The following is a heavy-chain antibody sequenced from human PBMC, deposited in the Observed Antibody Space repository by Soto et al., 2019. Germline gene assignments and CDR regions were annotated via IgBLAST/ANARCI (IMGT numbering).Heavy chain of an antibody. CDR2: ISGSGGSK. Sequence: GGSLRLSCAASGFTFSSYAMSWVRQAPGKGLEWVSAISGSGGSKYYADSVKGRFTISRDNSKNTLYLQMNSLRAEDTAVYYCARPIHDSSGYYLAYWGQGTLVTVSS. CDR3: ARPIHDSSGYYLAY. CDR1: GFTFSSYA. J-gene: IGHJ4*02. D-gene: IGHD3-22*01. V-gene: IGHV3-23*01.